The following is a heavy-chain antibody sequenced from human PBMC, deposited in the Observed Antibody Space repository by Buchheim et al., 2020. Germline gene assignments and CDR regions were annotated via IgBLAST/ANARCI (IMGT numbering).Heavy chain of an antibody. CDR3: AREPWGVRGVIRNHYYGMDV. CDR2: INHSGST. V-gene: IGHV4-34*01. Sequence: QVQLQQWGAGLLKPSETLSLTCAVYGGSFSGYYWSWIRQPPGKGLEWIGEINHSGSTNYNPSLKSRVTISVNTSKNQFSLKLSAVTAADTAVYDCAREPWGVRGVIRNHYYGMDVWGQGTT. D-gene: IGHD3-10*01. J-gene: IGHJ6*02. CDR1: GGSFSGYY.